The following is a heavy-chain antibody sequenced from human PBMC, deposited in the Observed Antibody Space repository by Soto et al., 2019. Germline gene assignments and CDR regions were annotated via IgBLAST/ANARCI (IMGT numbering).Heavy chain of an antibody. V-gene: IGHV3-64*02. CDR2: ISPSGDST. CDR1: GFTFTSSY. J-gene: IGHJ4*02. CDR3: ARGYYYGSGLYYFDY. D-gene: IGHD3-10*01. Sequence: GGSLRLSCAASGFTFTSSYMHWVRQAPGKGLQYVSAISPSGDSTFYTDSVKGRFTFSRDNSKNMLYLQMGSLRAEDMAVYYCARGYYYGSGLYYFDYWGQGTLVTVSS.